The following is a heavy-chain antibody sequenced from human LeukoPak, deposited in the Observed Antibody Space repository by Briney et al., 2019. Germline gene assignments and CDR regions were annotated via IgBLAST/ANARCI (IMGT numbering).Heavy chain of an antibody. CDR1: GGSISSYY. J-gene: IGHJ5*02. CDR2: IYYSGST. Sequence: PSETLSLTCTVSGGSISSYYWSWIRQPPGKGLEWIGYIYYSGSTNYNPSLKSRVTISVDTSKNQFSLELTSVTAADTAVYYCARQVVTYGYVVWFDPWGQGALVTVSS. V-gene: IGHV4-59*08. CDR3: ARQVVTYGYVVWFDP. D-gene: IGHD5-18*01.